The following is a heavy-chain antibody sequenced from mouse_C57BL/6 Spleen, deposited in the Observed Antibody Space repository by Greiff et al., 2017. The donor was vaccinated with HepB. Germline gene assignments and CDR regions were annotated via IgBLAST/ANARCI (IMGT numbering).Heavy chain of an antibody. Sequence: EVKLVESGGGLVKPGGSLKLSCAASGFTFSDYGMHWVRQPPEKGLEWVAYISSGSSTIYYADTVKGRFTISRDNAKSTLFLQMTSLRSEDTAMYYCARRQLRLDYFDYWGQGTTLTVSS. J-gene: IGHJ2*01. V-gene: IGHV5-17*01. CDR3: ARRQLRLDYFDY. CDR2: ISSGSSTI. D-gene: IGHD3-2*02. CDR1: GFTFSDYG.